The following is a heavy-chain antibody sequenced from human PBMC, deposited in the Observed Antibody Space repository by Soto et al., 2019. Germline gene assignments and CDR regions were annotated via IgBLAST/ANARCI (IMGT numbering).Heavy chain of an antibody. CDR1: GGSISRSDNY. J-gene: IGHJ5*02. CDR3: ARQQHLVRTWFDP. CDR2: IYYSGST. Sequence: QQQPQESGPGLVMPSETLSLTCTVSGGSISRSDNYWGWIRQPPGKGLEWIGSIYYSGSTYYNPPLKSRVTISVDTSKNQFSLRVRSVTAADTAVYYCARQQHLVRTWFDPWGQGTLVTVSS. V-gene: IGHV4-39*01. D-gene: IGHD6-6*01.